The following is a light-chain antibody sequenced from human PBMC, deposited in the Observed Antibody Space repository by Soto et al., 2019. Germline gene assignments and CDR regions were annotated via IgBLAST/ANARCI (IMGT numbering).Light chain of an antibody. CDR3: QQYNYWPPIT. CDR2: GVS. CDR1: QSVSYN. Sequence: EIVMTQSPATLSVSPGERATLSCRASQSVSYNLAWYQQKPGQAPRLLIYGVSTRATGIPARFSGSGSGTEFTLTISSLQSVDFAIYYCQQYNYWPPITFGQGTRLEIK. V-gene: IGKV3-15*01. J-gene: IGKJ5*01.